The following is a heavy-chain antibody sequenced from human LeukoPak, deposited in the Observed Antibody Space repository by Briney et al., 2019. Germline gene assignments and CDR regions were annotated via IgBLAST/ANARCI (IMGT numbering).Heavy chain of an antibody. Sequence: GGSLRLSCAASGFTFSSYSMNWVRQAPGKGLEWVSSISSSSSYIYYADSVKGRFTIYRDNAKNSLYLQMNSMRAEDTAVYYCARDREQWLVLFDYWGQGTLVTVSS. CDR3: ARDREQWLVLFDY. CDR2: ISSSSSYI. CDR1: GFTFSSYS. D-gene: IGHD6-19*01. V-gene: IGHV3-21*01. J-gene: IGHJ4*02.